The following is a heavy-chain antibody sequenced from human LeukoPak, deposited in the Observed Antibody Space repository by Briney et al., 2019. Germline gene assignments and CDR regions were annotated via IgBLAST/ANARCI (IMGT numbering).Heavy chain of an antibody. J-gene: IGHJ4*02. CDR3: ASQAEYCSSTSCPGGPFDY. Sequence: ASVKVSCKASGGTFSSYAISWVRQAPGQGLEWMGGIIPIFGTANYAQKSQGRVTITADESTSTAYMKLSSLRSEDTAVYYCASQAEYCSSTSCPGGPFDYWGQGTLVTVSS. CDR1: GGTFSSYA. V-gene: IGHV1-69*13. CDR2: IIPIFGTA. D-gene: IGHD2-2*01.